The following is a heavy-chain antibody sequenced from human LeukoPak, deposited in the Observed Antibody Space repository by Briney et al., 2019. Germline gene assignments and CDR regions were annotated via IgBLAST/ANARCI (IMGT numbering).Heavy chain of an antibody. V-gene: IGHV3-7*04. CDR1: GFTFSSYW. CDR2: IKQDGSQK. Sequence: PGGSLRLSCAASGFTFSSYWMSWVRQAPGKGLEWVANIKQDGSQKYYVDSVKGRFTISRDNSKNTLYLQMNSLRAEDTAVYYCARAVSSASPASDIWGQGTMVTVS. J-gene: IGHJ3*02. CDR3: ARAVSSASPASDI. D-gene: IGHD6-19*01.